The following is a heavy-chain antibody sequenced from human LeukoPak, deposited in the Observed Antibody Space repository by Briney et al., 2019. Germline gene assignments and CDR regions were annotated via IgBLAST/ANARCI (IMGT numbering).Heavy chain of an antibody. CDR2: INPNSGGT. J-gene: IGHJ5*02. D-gene: IGHD6-6*01. CDR1: GHTFTGYY. V-gene: IGHV1-2*06. Sequence: ASVKVSCKASGHTFTGYYMHWVRQAPGQGLEWMGRINPNSGGTNYAQKFQGRVTMTRDTSISTAYMELSRLRSDDTAVYYCARGPRSIAARRGNWFDPWGQGTLVTVSS. CDR3: ARGPRSIAARRGNWFDP.